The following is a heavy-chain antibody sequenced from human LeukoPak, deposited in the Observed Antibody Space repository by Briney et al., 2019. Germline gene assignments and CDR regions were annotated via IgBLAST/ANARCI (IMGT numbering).Heavy chain of an antibody. V-gene: IGHV4-59*01. J-gene: IGHJ6*03. Sequence: SETLSLTCTVSGGSISSYYWSWIRQPPGKGLEWIGYIYYSGSINYNPSLKSRVTISIDPSKTQFSLQLSSVTAADTAVYFCARGSGFSYMDVWGKGTTVTVS. CDR2: IYYSGSI. CDR1: GGSISSYY. CDR3: ARGSGFSYMDV. D-gene: IGHD5-12*01.